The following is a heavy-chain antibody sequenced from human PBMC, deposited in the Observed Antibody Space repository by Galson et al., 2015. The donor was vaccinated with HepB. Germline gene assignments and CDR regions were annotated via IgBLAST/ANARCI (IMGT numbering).Heavy chain of an antibody. CDR1: GFTFDDYA. Sequence: SLRLSCAASGFTFDDYAMHWVRQAPGKGLEWVSVISWNSGSIGYADSVKGRFPISRDNAKNSLYLQMNSLRAEGTAVYYCARIPKHKDGTGGRHFDYWGQGTLVTVSS. D-gene: IGHD6-13*01. V-gene: IGHV3-9*01. J-gene: IGHJ4*02. CDR2: ISWNSGSI. CDR3: ARIPKHKDGTGGRHFDY.